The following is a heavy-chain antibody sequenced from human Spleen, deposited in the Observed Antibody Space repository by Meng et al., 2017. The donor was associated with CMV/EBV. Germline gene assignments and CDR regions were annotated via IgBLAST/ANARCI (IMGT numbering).Heavy chain of an antibody. CDR3: ARHRAARPKDYYYGMDV. D-gene: IGHD6-6*01. V-gene: IGHV5-51*01. Sequence: GSLRLSWKGSGYSFTSYWIGWVRQMPGKGLEWRGIIYPGDSDTRYSPSFQGQVTISADKSISTAYLQWSSLKASDTAMYYCARHRAARPKDYYYGMDVWGQGTTVTVSS. CDR1: GYSFTSYW. CDR2: IYPGDSDT. J-gene: IGHJ6*02.